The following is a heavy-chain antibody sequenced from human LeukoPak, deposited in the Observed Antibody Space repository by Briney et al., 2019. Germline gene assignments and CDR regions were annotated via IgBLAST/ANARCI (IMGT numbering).Heavy chain of an antibody. CDR1: GFTSSTYS. Sequence: GGSLRLSCAASGFTSSTYSMNWVRQAPGKGLEWVSYISSSSSTIYYADSVKGRFTIFRDNAKNSLYLQMNSLRAEDTAVYYCARDDYGDCGDWGQGTLVTVSS. CDR3: ARDDYGDCGD. J-gene: IGHJ4*02. CDR2: ISSSSSTI. V-gene: IGHV3-48*01. D-gene: IGHD4-17*01.